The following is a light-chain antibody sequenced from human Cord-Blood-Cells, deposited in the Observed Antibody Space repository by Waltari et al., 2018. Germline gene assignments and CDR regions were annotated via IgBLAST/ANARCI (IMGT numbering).Light chain of an antibody. J-gene: IGLJ2*01. CDR3: NSRDSSGNNVV. V-gene: IGLV3-19*01. Sequence: SSELTQDPAVSVALGQTVRITCQGDSLRSYYASWYQQKPGQAPVLVIYGKNNRPSGIPERLSGSSSRNTASLTITGAQAEDEADYYCNSRDSSGNNVVFGGGTKLTVL. CDR2: GKN. CDR1: SLRSYY.